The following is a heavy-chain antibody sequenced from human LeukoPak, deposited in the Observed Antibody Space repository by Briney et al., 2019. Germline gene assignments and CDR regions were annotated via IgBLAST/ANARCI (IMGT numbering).Heavy chain of an antibody. Sequence: GGTLRLSCAASGFTFSSYAMSWVRQAPGKGLEWVSAISGSGGSTHYADSVKGRFTISRDNSRNTLYLQMNSLRAEDTAVYYCARDRGAMAGYYFDYWGHGTLVPLSS. J-gene: IGHJ4*01. CDR3: ARDRGAMAGYYFDY. D-gene: IGHD6-19*01. V-gene: IGHV3-23*01. CDR1: GFTFSSYA. CDR2: ISGSGGST.